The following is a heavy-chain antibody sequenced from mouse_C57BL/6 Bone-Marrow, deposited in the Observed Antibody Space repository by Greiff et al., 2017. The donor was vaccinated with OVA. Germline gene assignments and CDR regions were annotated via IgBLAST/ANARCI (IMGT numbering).Heavy chain of an antibody. CDR3: ARKDYDYDGYFDV. V-gene: IGHV1-81*01. J-gene: IGHJ1*03. CDR2: IYPRSGNT. D-gene: IGHD2-4*01. CDR1: GYTFTSYG. Sequence: VQLQQSGAELARPGASVKLSCKASGYTFTSYGISWVKQRTGQGLEWIGEIYPRSGNTYYNEKFKGKATLTADKSSSTAYMELRSLTSEDSAVYFCARKDYDYDGYFDVWGTGTTVTVSS.